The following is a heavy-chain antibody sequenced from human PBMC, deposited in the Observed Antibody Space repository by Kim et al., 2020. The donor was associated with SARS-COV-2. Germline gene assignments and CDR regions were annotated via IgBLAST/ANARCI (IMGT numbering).Heavy chain of an antibody. J-gene: IGHJ4*02. D-gene: IGHD1-26*01. CDR2: ISYEGSKK. CDR3: AKVPAILHIQIVGAPFDC. V-gene: IGHV3-30*18. CDR1: GFTFNNYG. Sequence: GGSLRLSCAASGFTFNNYGMHWVRQAPGKGLEWVAFISYEGSKKYYADSVKGRFTISRDHSKNTLYLQMNSLRGEDTAVYYCAKVPAILHIQIVGAPFDCWGQGALVTVSS.